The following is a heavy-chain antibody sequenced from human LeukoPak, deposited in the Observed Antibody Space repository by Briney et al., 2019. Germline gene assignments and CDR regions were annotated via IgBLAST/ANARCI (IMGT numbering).Heavy chain of an antibody. D-gene: IGHD3-16*02. CDR3: ARAVYDYVWGSYRYLDY. CDR1: GGSISSSNW. J-gene: IGHJ4*02. CDR2: IYHSGST. V-gene: IGHV4-4*02. Sequence: SETLSLTCAVSGGSISSSNWWSWVRQPPGKGLEWIGEIYHSGSTNYSPSLKSRVTISVDKSKNQFSLKLSSVTAADTAVYYCARAVYDYVWGSYRYLDYWGQGTLVTVSS.